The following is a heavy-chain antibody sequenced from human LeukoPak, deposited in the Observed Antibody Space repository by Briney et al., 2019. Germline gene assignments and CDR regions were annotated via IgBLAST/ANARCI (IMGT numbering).Heavy chain of an antibody. CDR1: GYNFDKFG. CDR2: INTYNGNT. V-gene: IGHV1-18*01. J-gene: IGHJ4*02. CDR3: ARDTPQHLKRYDY. D-gene: IGHD6-13*01. Sequence: ASVKVSCKASGYNFDKFGIAWVRQAPGQGLEWMGWINTYNGNTKYAQQIQGRVTMTTDTSTSTVYMELRSLTSDDTAIYFCARDTPQHLKRYDYWGQGTQVTVSS.